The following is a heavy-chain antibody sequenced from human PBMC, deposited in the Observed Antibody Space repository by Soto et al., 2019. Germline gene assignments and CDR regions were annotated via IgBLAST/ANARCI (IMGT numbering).Heavy chain of an antibody. V-gene: IGHV4-34*01. J-gene: IGHJ4*02. CDR2: INHSGST. D-gene: IGHD3-3*01. Sequence: SETLSLTCAVYGGSFSGYYWSWIRQPPGKGLEWIGEINHSGSTNYNPSLKSRVTISVDTSKSQFSLKLSSVTAADTAVYYCARGTIFGVVRRPLFDYWGQGTLVTVSS. CDR1: GGSFSGYY. CDR3: ARGTIFGVVRRPLFDY.